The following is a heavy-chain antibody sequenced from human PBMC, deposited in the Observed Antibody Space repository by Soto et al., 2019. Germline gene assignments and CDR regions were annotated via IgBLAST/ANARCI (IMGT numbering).Heavy chain of an antibody. D-gene: IGHD6-13*01. CDR3: ARSRNGDY. Sequence: QVPLVQSGAEVKKPGASVKLSCKASGYTFTSYGISWVRQAPGQGLEWMGWISAYNGNTHYAQKLQGRVTMTTDTSTSIAYMELRRQRYDATAVYYCARSRNGDYWGQGTLVTVAS. V-gene: IGHV1-18*01. J-gene: IGHJ4*02. CDR1: GYTFTSYG. CDR2: ISAYNGNT.